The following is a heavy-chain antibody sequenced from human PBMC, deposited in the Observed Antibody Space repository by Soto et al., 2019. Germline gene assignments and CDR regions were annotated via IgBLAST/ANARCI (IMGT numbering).Heavy chain of an antibody. J-gene: IGHJ4*02. CDR2: IWYDGSNK. CDR1: GFTFSSYG. CDR3: ARVESGWMQLWPGFDY. V-gene: IGHV3-33*01. Sequence: QVQLVESGGGVVQPGRSLRLSCAASGFTFSSYGMHWVRQAPGKGLEWVAVIWYDGSNKYYADSVKGRFTISRDNSKNTLYLQMNSLRAEDTAVYYCARVESGWMQLWPGFDYWGQGTLVTVSS. D-gene: IGHD5-18*01.